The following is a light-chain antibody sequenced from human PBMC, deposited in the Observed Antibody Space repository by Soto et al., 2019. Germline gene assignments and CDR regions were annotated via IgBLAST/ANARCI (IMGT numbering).Light chain of an antibody. J-gene: IGKJ5*01. CDR2: GES. Sequence: EIVLKQSPGTLSLHQGERATLSCRASHSVRSNFLAWYQQKPAQAPRLLIYGESNRATGIPDRFSGSGSGTDFTLTITRLEPEDFAMYYCQRYDSSPVAFGQVTLLEIK. V-gene: IGKV3-20*01. CDR1: HSVRSNF. CDR3: QRYDSSPVA.